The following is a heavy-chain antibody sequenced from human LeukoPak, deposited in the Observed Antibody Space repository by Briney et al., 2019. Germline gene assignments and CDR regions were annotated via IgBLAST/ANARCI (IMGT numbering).Heavy chain of an antibody. Sequence: ASVKVSCKASGYTFTSYDINWVRQAAGQGLEWMGWMNPNSGNTGYAQKFQGRVTMTRNTSISTAYMELSSLRSEDTAVYYCASQNFKHYDILTGYYNGYYYYGMDVWGQGTTVTVSS. CDR2: MNPNSGNT. D-gene: IGHD3-9*01. V-gene: IGHV1-8*01. CDR3: ASQNFKHYDILTGYYNGYYYYGMDV. CDR1: GYTFTSYD. J-gene: IGHJ6*02.